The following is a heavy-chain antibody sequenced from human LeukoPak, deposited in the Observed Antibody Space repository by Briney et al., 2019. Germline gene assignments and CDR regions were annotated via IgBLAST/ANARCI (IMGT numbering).Heavy chain of an antibody. CDR1: GGSSSSGDYY. V-gene: IGHV4-30-4*01. CDR2: LYYSGST. J-gene: IGHJ6*02. Sequence: SETLSLTCTVSGGSSSSGDYYWSWIRQPPGKGLEWIGYLYYSGSTYYNPSLKSRVTISVDTSKNQFSLKLSSVTAADTAVYYCARGNTVTTTNYYYYYGMDVWGQGTTVTVSS. CDR3: ARGNTVTTTNYYYYYGMDV. D-gene: IGHD4-11*01.